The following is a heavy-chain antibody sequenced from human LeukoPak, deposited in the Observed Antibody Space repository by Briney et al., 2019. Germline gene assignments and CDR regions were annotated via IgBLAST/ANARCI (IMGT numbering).Heavy chain of an antibody. CDR2: MNPNGGNA. CDR1: GYTFTSYD. CDR3: ARSGGYLRYYFDY. V-gene: IGHV1-8*01. J-gene: IGHJ4*02. Sequence: GASVKVSCKASGYTFTSYDINWVRQATGQGLEWMGWMNPNGGNAGYAQKFQGRVTMTRNTSISTAYMELSSLRSEDTAVYYCARSGGYLRYYFDYWGQGTLVTVSS. D-gene: IGHD3-22*01.